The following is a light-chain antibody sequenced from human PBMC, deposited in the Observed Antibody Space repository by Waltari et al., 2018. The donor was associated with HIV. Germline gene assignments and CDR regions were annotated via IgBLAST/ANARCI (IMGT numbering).Light chain of an antibody. J-gene: IGLJ3*02. V-gene: IGLV1-51*02. CDR1: SSNIGHHF. CDR2: END. Sequence: QSVLTHPPSVSAAPGQKVTISCPGSSSNIGHHFLSWYPQLPGTAPKLLIFENDKRPSGIPDRFSGSKSGTSATLGITGLQTGDEADYYCGTWDSSLSGGGVFGGGTKLTVL. CDR3: GTWDSSLSGGGV.